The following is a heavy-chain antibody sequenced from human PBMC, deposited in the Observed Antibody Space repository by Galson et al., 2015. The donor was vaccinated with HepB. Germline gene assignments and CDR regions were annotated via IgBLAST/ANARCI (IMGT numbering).Heavy chain of an antibody. D-gene: IGHD6-19*01. CDR1: GGTFSSYA. CDR3: ARGGIAVAGTGYNWFDP. CDR2: IIPIFGIA. V-gene: IGHV1-69*10. Sequence: SVKVSCKASGGTFSSYAISWVRQAPGRGLEWMGGIIPIFGIANYAQKFQGRVTITADKSTSTAYMEPSSLRSEDTAVYYCARGGIAVAGTGYNWFDPWGQGTLVTVSS. J-gene: IGHJ5*02.